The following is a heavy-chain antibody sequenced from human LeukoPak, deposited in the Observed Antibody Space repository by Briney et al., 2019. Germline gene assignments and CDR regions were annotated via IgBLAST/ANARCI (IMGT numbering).Heavy chain of an antibody. CDR1: GYTFTTYG. Sequence: ASVKVSCKTSGYTFTTYGLSWVRQARGQGLEWMGWISGHNGNTNYAHKFRGRVSMTTDTPTRTAYMELKSLRSDDTAVYYCARGGSGWFDAFDIWGQGTMVTVSS. CDR2: ISGHNGNT. J-gene: IGHJ3*02. V-gene: IGHV1-18*01. CDR3: ARGGSGWFDAFDI. D-gene: IGHD6-19*01.